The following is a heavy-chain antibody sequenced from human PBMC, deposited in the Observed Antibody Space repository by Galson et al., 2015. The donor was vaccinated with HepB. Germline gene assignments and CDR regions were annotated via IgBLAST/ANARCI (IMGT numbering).Heavy chain of an antibody. Sequence: SVKVSCKASGYTFTNFGITWVRQAPGQGLEWMAWINLLNGKENFEPNFQGRVTMTTDTSTSTAYMELRSLRSEDTAIYYCARFAVPLTGFETFDIWGQGTMVYVSS. CDR1: GYTFTNFG. CDR3: ARFAVPLTGFETFDI. V-gene: IGHV1-18*01. CDR2: INLLNGKE. D-gene: IGHD6-19*01. J-gene: IGHJ3*02.